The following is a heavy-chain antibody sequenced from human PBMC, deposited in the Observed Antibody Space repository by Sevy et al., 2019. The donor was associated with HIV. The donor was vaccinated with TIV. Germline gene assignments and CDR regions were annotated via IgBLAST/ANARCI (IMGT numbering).Heavy chain of an antibody. D-gene: IGHD5-18*01. J-gene: IGHJ4*02. CDR1: GFTFSSYA. V-gene: IGHV3-49*04. Sequence: GGSLRLSCGASGFTFSSYAMSWVRQAPGKGLEWVGFMRSKAFAGTTEYAASVKGRFTISTDDSKASAHLQMNSLRTEDTGVYYCIRSRLLGYTAMVPDYWGQGTLVTVSS. CDR2: MRSKAFAGTT. CDR3: IRSRLLGYTAMVPDY.